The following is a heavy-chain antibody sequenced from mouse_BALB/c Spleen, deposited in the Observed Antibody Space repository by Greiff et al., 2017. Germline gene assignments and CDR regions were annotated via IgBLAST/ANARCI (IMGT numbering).Heavy chain of an antibody. CDR2: IWAGGST. CDR3: ARDRGARATAWFAY. CDR1: GFSLTSYG. Sequence: VQLQQSGPGLVAPSQSLSITCTVSGFSLTSYGVHWVRQPPGKGLEWLGVIWAGGSTNYNSALMSRLSISKDNSKSQVFLKMNSLQTDDTAMYYCARDRGARATAWFAYWGQGTLVTVSA. J-gene: IGHJ3*01. V-gene: IGHV2-9*02. D-gene: IGHD3-1*01.